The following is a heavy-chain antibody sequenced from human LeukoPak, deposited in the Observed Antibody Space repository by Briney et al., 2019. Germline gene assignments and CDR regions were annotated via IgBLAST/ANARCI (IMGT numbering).Heavy chain of an antibody. CDR2: MYYSGGT. Sequence: SETLSLTCTVSGDSISGGSYFWGWIRQPPGKGLEWIGTMYYSGGTYYNPSLRSRVTMSVDTSRNQFSLKLSSVTAADTAVYFCARAVSGIGLDYWGQEILVTVSS. J-gene: IGHJ4*02. CDR1: GDSISGGSYF. D-gene: IGHD6-19*01. V-gene: IGHV4-39*01. CDR3: ARAVSGIGLDY.